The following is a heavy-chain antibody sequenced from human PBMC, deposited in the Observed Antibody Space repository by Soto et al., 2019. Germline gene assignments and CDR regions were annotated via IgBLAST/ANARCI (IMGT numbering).Heavy chain of an antibody. CDR1: GGSISSGGYY. Sequence: QVQLQESGPGLVKPSQTLSLTCTVSGGSISSGGYYWSWIRQHPGKGLEWIGYISYSGSTYYNPSLQSRVTISVDTSKNQFSLKLRSVTAADTAVYYCARAISGYDFWSGYYTGGFDPWGQGTLVTVSS. D-gene: IGHD3-3*01. CDR2: ISYSGST. V-gene: IGHV4-31*03. CDR3: ARAISGYDFWSGYYTGGFDP. J-gene: IGHJ5*02.